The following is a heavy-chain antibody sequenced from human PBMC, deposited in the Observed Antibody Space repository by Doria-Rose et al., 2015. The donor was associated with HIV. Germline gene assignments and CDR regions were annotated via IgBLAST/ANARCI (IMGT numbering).Heavy chain of an antibody. Sequence: QVQLQQWGPGLVKPSETLSLTCTVSGGSVASGTPYWDWIRQTPGKGLEWIGTIYYSGTTYYNPSLRVRVTISLHTSKTQYSLKLISVTAADTGVYYCAKQAVNWFDPWGQGTLVTVSS. CDR2: IYYSGTT. D-gene: IGHD6-25*01. CDR3: AKQAVNWFDP. CDR1: GGSVASGTPY. V-gene: IGHV4-39*01. J-gene: IGHJ5*02.